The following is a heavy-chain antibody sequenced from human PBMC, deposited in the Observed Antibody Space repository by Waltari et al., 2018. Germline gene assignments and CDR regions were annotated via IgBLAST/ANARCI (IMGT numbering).Heavy chain of an antibody. CDR3: AGLDDYGDYDPFGFDY. CDR1: GYTFTGYY. V-gene: IGHV1-2*02. Sequence: QVQLVQSGAEVKKPGASVKVSCKASGYTFTGYYMHWVRQAPGQGLEWRGWINPNSGGTNYAQKFQGRVTMTRDTSISTAYMELSRLRSDDTAVYYCAGLDDYGDYDPFGFDYWGQGTLVTVSS. D-gene: IGHD4-17*01. J-gene: IGHJ4*02. CDR2: INPNSGGT.